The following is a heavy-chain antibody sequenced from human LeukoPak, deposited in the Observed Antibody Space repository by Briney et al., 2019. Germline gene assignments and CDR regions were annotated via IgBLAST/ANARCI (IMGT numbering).Heavy chain of an antibody. CDR1: GFNFSDYY. D-gene: IGHD3-10*02. V-gene: IGHV3-11*01. Sequence: GGSLRLSCVASGFNFSDYYMSWIRQAPGKGLEWISYISPNDVNRYYVDSVKGRFTVSRDNAKNSLFLQMNSLRVEDTAMYYCAGSCSPGYHWGQGTLVTVSS. J-gene: IGHJ5*02. CDR3: AGSCSPGYH. CDR2: ISPNDVNR.